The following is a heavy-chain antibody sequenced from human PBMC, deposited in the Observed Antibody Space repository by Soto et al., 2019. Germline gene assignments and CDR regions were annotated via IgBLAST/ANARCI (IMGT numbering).Heavy chain of an antibody. J-gene: IGHJ3*02. V-gene: IGHV3-23*01. CDR1: GFTFSSYA. Sequence: EVQLLESGGGLVQPGGSLRLSCAASGFTFSSYAMSWVRQAPGKGLEWVSAISGSGGSKYYADSVKGRFTISRDNSKNTLYLQMNSLRAEDTAVYYCTASSGWYNAFDIWGQGTMVTVSS. D-gene: IGHD6-19*01. CDR2: ISGSGGSK. CDR3: TASSGWYNAFDI.